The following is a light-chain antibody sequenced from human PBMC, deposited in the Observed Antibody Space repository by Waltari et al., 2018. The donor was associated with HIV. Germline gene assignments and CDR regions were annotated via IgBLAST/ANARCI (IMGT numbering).Light chain of an antibody. CDR3: VAWDDSLRGVV. J-gene: IGLJ2*01. Sequence: VLTQPPPASGTPGQRVTFSCSGSTSYIGSNDVFWYRHLPGPAPQLLTHRNNQRPSGVPDRFSGSTSGTSASLAISGLRSEDEADYYCVAWDDSLRGVVFGGGTKVAAL. CDR1: TSYIGSND. CDR2: RNN. V-gene: IGLV1-47*01.